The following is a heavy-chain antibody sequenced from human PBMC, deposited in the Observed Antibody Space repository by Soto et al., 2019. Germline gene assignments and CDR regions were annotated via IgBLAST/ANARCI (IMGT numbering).Heavy chain of an antibody. J-gene: IGHJ6*02. CDR1: GGTFSTSA. D-gene: IGHD3-3*02. Sequence: QVQLMQSGAEVKKPGSSVKVSCKASGGTFSTSAISWVRQAPEEGLEWVGGIMPIFATPDYAQKFQGRVTISGDESPATAYLELTSLTTDDTAVYYCARDKDRQQLGGNYYYILDVWGQGTAITVSS. V-gene: IGHV1-69*12. CDR2: IMPIFATP. CDR3: ARDKDRQQLGGNYYYILDV.